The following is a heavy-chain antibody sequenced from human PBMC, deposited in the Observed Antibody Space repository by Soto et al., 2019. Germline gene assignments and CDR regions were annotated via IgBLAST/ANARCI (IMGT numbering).Heavy chain of an antibody. J-gene: IGHJ6*02. CDR2: IIPIFGTA. Sequence: VASVKVSCKASGGTFSSYAISWVRQAPGQGLEWMGGIIPIFGTANYAQKFQGRVTITADESTSTAYMELSSLRSEDTAVYYCARTYSGSYYGILSREGRSYYYYGMDVWGQGTTVTVSS. CDR3: ARTYSGSYYGILSREGRSYYYYGMDV. D-gene: IGHD1-26*01. V-gene: IGHV1-69*13. CDR1: GGTFSSYA.